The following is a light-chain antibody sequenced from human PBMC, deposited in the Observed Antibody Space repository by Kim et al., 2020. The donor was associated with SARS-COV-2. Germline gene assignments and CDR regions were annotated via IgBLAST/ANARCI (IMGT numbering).Light chain of an antibody. V-gene: IGKV1-33*01. J-gene: IGKJ4*01. Sequence: DIQMTQSPSSLSASVGDRVTINCQESQDISNYLNWYRQKPGKAPKLLIYDACNLETGVPSRFSGSGSGTDFTFTISCLQPEVSAAYYYQQYDFTFGRRTKFDIK. CDR1: QDISNY. CDR2: DAC. CDR3: QQYDFT.